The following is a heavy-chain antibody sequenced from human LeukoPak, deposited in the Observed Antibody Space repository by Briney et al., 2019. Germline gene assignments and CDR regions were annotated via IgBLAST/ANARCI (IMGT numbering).Heavy chain of an antibody. Sequence: PGGSLRLSCAASGFTFDDYGLSWVRQAPGKGLEWVSGINWNGGSTGYAVSVKGRFTITRDNAKNSLYLQMNSLRAEDTALYYCARVSTGYFDYWGQGTLVTVSS. D-gene: IGHD3-9*01. CDR3: ARVSTGYFDY. CDR1: GFTFDDYG. CDR2: INWNGGST. J-gene: IGHJ4*02. V-gene: IGHV3-20*04.